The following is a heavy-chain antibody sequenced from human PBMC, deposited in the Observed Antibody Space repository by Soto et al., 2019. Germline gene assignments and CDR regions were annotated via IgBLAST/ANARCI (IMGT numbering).Heavy chain of an antibody. Sequence: QVQLVQSGAEVKKPGASVKVSCKASGYTFTSYGISWVRQAPGQGLEWMGWISAYNGNTKSAQKLQGRVTMTTDTSTRTAYMELRSRRSDDTAVYYCARDLAVGLVDYWGQGTLVTVSS. J-gene: IGHJ4*02. V-gene: IGHV1-18*01. CDR3: ARDLAVGLVDY. CDR2: ISAYNGNT. CDR1: GYTFTSYG.